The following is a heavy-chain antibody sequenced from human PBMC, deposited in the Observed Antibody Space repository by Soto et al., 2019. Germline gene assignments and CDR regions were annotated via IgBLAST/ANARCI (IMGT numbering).Heavy chain of an antibody. V-gene: IGHV4-38-2*01. CDR3: ARASAASRVRGAIIN. J-gene: IGHJ4*02. Sequence: SETLSLTCAVSGYSISSGYYWGWLRQPPGKGLEWIGSIYHGGSTYYNPSLNSRVTLSIDMTNNHVSLILNSVTAADTAVYYCARASAASRVRGAIINWGQGILFTVPQ. D-gene: IGHD3-10*01. CDR1: GYSISSGYY. CDR2: IYHGGST.